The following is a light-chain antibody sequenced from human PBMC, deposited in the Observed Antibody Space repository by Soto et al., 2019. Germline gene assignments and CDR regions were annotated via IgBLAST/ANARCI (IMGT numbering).Light chain of an antibody. CDR1: QSIGSW. Sequence: DIQMTQSPSTLSASVGDRVTITCRASQSIGSWLAWYQQKPGKAPRLVIYDASSLETGVPSRFSGSGSGTEFTLTISSLQPDDFATYFCQQYDTYSPWTFGQGTKVEIK. V-gene: IGKV1-5*01. CDR2: DAS. CDR3: QQYDTYSPWT. J-gene: IGKJ1*01.